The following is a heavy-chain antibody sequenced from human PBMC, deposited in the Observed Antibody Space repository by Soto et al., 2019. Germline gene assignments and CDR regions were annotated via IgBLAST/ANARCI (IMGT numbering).Heavy chain of an antibody. J-gene: IGHJ4*02. CDR2: INPNGGST. V-gene: IGHV1-46*01. Sequence: ASVKVSCKASGYTFINYYIQWVRQAPGQGLEWMGIINPNGGSTSYARKFQGRVTMTRDTSTSTVYMELSSLRSEDTAVYYCARDGGAATIIDYRSIFDYWGQGTLVTVSS. CDR1: GYTFINYY. D-gene: IGHD5-12*01. CDR3: ARDGGAATIIDYRSIFDY.